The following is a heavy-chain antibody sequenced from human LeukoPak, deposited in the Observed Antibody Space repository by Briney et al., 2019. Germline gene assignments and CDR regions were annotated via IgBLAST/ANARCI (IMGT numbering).Heavy chain of an antibody. V-gene: IGHV4-30-2*01. CDR2: IYHSGST. CDR1: GGSISSGGYS. Sequence: SETLSLTCAVSGGSISSGGYSWSWIRQPPGKGLEWIGYIYHSGSTYYNPSLKSRVTISVDRSKNQFSLKLSSVTAADTAVYYCARANSSGFPFDYWGQGTLVTVSS. D-gene: IGHD3-22*01. CDR3: ARANSSGFPFDY. J-gene: IGHJ4*02.